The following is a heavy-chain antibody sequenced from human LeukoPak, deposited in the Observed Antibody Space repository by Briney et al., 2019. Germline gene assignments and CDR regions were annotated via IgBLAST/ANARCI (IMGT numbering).Heavy chain of an antibody. J-gene: IGHJ4*02. Sequence: GGSLRLSCAASGFTFSSYSMNWVRQAPGKGLEWVSSISRSSSSYIYYADSVKGRFTISRDNAKNSLYLQMNSLRAEDTAVYYCAREERMGYYDILTGYPTHPFDYWGQGTLVTVSS. CDR2: ISRSSSSYI. D-gene: IGHD3-9*01. CDR1: GFTFSSYS. CDR3: AREERMGYYDILTGYPTHPFDY. V-gene: IGHV3-21*01.